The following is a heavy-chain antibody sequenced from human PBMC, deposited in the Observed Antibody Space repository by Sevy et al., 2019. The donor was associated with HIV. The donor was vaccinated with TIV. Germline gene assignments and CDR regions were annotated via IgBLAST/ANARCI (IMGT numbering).Heavy chain of an antibody. D-gene: IGHD4-17*01. J-gene: IGHJ4*01. V-gene: IGHV3-33*01. Sequence: GGSLRLSCAASGFTFSSFGMHWVRQAPGKGLEWLAVIWFDGSNTYYSDSVKGQFTISRDLAKNTMHLQMNSLAVEDTAVYYCARDLEFYDYGDYGPAFMPDFWGHGTLVTVSS. CDR2: IWFDGSNT. CDR3: ARDLEFYDYGDYGPAFMPDF. CDR1: GFTFSSFG.